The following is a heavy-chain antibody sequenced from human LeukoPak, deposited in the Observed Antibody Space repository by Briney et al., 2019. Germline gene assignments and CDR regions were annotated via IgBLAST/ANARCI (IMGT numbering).Heavy chain of an antibody. V-gene: IGHV3-64D*06. CDR3: VTAYCSSTNCYGPEH. CDR1: GLTFPSYA. J-gene: IGHJ4*02. CDR2: ISTTGSRT. D-gene: IGHD2-2*01. Sequence: GGSLRLSCSASGLTFPSYALHWVRQAPGKGLEYVSAISTTGSRTYYADSVKGRFTISRDNSKSTMYLQMISLRPEDTAVYYCVTAYCSSTNCYGPEHWGRGTLVTVSS.